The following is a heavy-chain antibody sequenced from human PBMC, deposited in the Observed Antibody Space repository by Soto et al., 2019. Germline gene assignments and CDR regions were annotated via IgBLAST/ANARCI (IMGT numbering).Heavy chain of an antibody. CDR2: IYYSGST. V-gene: IGHV4-59*08. Sequence: PSETLSLTCTVSGGSISSYYWSWIRQPPGKGLEWIGYIYYSGSTNYNPSLKSRVTISVDTSKNQFSLELSSVTAADTAVYYCASTYDSSGYYRIFDYWGQGTLVTVSS. J-gene: IGHJ4*02. CDR1: GGSISSYY. CDR3: ASTYDSSGYYRIFDY. D-gene: IGHD3-22*01.